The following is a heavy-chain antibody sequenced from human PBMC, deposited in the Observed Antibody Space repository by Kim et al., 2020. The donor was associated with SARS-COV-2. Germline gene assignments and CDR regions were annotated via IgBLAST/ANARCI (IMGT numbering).Heavy chain of an antibody. CDR3: AREALSGQWLVRYYFDY. J-gene: IGHJ4*02. V-gene: IGHV3-48*03. Sequence: VKGRFTISRDNAKNSLYLQMNSLRAEDTAVYYCAREALSGQWLVRYYFDYWGQGTLVTVSS. D-gene: IGHD6-19*01.